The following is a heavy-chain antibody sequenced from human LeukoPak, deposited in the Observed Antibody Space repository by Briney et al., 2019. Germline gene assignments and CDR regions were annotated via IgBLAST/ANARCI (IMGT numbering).Heavy chain of an antibody. CDR2: IIPIFGTA. V-gene: IGHV1-69*01. Sequence: SVKVSCKASGGTFSSYAISWVRQAPGQGLEWMGGIIPIFGTANYAQKFQGRVTITADESTSTAYMEVSSLRSEDTAVYYCATSIRFLEWLPPSGYMDVWGKGTTVTVSS. J-gene: IGHJ6*03. CDR3: ATSIRFLEWLPPSGYMDV. D-gene: IGHD3-3*01. CDR1: GGTFSSYA.